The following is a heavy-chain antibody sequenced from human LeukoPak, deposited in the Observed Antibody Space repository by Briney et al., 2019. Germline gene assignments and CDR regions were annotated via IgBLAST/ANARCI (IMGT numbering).Heavy chain of an antibody. V-gene: IGHV1-18*01. CDR1: GYTFTSYG. Sequence: VASVKVSCTASGYTFTSYGISWVRQAPGQGLEWMGWISAYNGNTNYAQKLQGRVTMTTDTSTSTAYMELRSLRSDDTAVYYCARDMYYYDSSGYYSFDYWGQGTLVTVSS. CDR2: ISAYNGNT. D-gene: IGHD3-22*01. CDR3: ARDMYYYDSSGYYSFDY. J-gene: IGHJ4*02.